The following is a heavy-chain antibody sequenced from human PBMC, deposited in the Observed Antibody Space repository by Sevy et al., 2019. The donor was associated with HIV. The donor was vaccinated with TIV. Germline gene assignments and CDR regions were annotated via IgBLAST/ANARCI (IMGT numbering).Heavy chain of an antibody. CDR1: GFTFSSYG. CDR3: ARDSTMIVVVIDAFDI. J-gene: IGHJ3*02. D-gene: IGHD3-22*01. Sequence: GGSLRLSCAASGFTFSSYGMHWVRQAPGKGLEWVAVIWYDGSNKYYADSVKGRFTISRDNSKNPLYLQMNSLRAEDTAVYYCARDSTMIVVVIDAFDIWGQGTMVTVSS. V-gene: IGHV3-33*01. CDR2: IWYDGSNK.